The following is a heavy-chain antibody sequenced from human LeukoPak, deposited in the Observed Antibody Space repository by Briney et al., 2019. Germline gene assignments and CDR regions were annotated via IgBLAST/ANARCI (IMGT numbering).Heavy chain of an antibody. Sequence: PGGSLRLSCAASGFTFSSYSMNWVRQAPGKGLEWVSAISGSGGSTYYADSVKGRFTISRDNSKNTLYLQMNSLRAEDTAVYYCAKDQGSTSCFDYWGQGTLVTVSS. CDR1: GFTFSSYS. V-gene: IGHV3-23*01. CDR3: AKDQGSTSCFDY. CDR2: ISGSGGST. D-gene: IGHD2-2*01. J-gene: IGHJ4*02.